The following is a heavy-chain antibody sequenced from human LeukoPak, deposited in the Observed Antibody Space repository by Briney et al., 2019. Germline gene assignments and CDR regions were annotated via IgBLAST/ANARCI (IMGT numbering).Heavy chain of an antibody. J-gene: IGHJ4*02. Sequence: GGSLRLSCAVSGFTFSDYYMSWVRQAPGKGLEWVSAISHTSEYTYHADSVKGRFSISRDNSKNTLYLQMDSLRGEDTAVYYCAKDFRIGYSAHFDYWGQGALVTVSS. D-gene: IGHD2-21*01. CDR2: ISHTSEYT. V-gene: IGHV3-23*01. CDR1: GFTFSDYY. CDR3: AKDFRIGYSAHFDY.